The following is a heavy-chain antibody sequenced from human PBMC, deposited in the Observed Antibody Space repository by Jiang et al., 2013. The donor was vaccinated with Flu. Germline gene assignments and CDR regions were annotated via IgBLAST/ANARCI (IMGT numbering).Heavy chain of an antibody. CDR1: GFTFSSYG. Sequence: VQLLESGGGVVQPGGSLRLSCAASGFTFSSYGMHWVRQAPGKGLEWVAFIRYDGSNKYYADSVKGRFTISRDNSKNTLYLQMNSLRAEDTAVYYCAKGQGSYGMDVWGQGTTVTVSS. V-gene: IGHV3-30*02. CDR3: AKGQGSYGMDV. CDR2: IRYDGSNK. J-gene: IGHJ6*02.